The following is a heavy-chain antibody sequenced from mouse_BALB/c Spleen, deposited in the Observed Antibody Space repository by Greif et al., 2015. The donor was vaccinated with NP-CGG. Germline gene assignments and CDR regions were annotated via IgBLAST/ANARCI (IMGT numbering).Heavy chain of an antibody. CDR3: ARHPQLNYDYDGDYYAMDY. Sequence: EVQVVESGGGLVQPGGSLKLSCAASGFTFSSYTTSWVRQTPEKRLEWVAYISNGGGSTYYPDTVKGRFTISRDNAKNTLYLQMSSLKCEDTVMYYCARHPQLNYDYDGDYYAMDYWGQGTSVTVSS. CDR2: ISNGGGST. CDR1: GFTFSSYT. D-gene: IGHD2-4*01. V-gene: IGHV5-12-2*01. J-gene: IGHJ4*01.